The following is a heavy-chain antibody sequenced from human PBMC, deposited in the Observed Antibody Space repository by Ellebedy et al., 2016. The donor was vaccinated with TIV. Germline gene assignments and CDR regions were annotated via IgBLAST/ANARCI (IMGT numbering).Heavy chain of an antibody. J-gene: IGHJ5*02. CDR1: GGSISSYY. CDR3: ARAHRSSRPITPIWFDP. Sequence: MPSETLSLTCTVSGGSISSYYWSWIRQPPGKGREWIGYIYYSGSTNYNPSLKSRVTISVDTSKNQFSLKLSSVTAADTAVYYCARAHRSSRPITPIWFDPWGQGTLVTVSS. D-gene: IGHD6-13*01. V-gene: IGHV4-59*01. CDR2: IYYSGST.